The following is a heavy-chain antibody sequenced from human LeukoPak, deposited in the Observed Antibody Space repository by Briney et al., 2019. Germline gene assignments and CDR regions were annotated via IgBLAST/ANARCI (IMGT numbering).Heavy chain of an antibody. V-gene: IGHV4-59*01. J-gene: IGHJ4*02. Sequence: PSETLSLTCTVSGGSISSYYWSWIRQPPGKGLEWIGYIYYSGTTNYNPSLKSRVTISVDTSKNQFSLKLSSVTTADTAVYYCARGVYIAAAQYSYWGQGTLVTSPQ. CDR1: GGSISSYY. CDR2: IYYSGTT. CDR3: ARGVYIAAAQYSY. D-gene: IGHD6-13*01.